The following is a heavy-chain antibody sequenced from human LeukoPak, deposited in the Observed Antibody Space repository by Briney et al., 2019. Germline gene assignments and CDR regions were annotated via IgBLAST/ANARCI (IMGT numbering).Heavy chain of an antibody. V-gene: IGHV3-9*03. CDR1: GFTFDDYA. Sequence: GRSLRLSCAASGFTFDDYAMHWVRQAPGKGLEWVSGISWNGGSIGYADSGKGRFTISRDNAKNSLYPQMTSRRAEDMALYYCAKDGGRYDFGVLKYFQHWGQGTLVTVSS. D-gene: IGHD3-3*01. CDR3: AKDGGRYDFGVLKYFQH. J-gene: IGHJ1*01. CDR2: ISWNGGSI.